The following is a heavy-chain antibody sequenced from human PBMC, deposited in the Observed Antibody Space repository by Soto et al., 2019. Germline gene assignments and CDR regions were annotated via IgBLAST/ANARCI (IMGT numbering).Heavy chain of an antibody. V-gene: IGHV1-24*01. CDR1: GYTLTELS. D-gene: IGHD3-9*01. Sequence: GSKVKVTCKVYGYTLTELSLHWVRQAPGKGLEWMGGFDPEDGETIYAQKFQGRVTMTEDTSTDTAYMELSSLRSEDTAVYYCATVGGKYDILTPFDYWGQGTLVTVSS. J-gene: IGHJ4*02. CDR3: ATVGGKYDILTPFDY. CDR2: FDPEDGET.